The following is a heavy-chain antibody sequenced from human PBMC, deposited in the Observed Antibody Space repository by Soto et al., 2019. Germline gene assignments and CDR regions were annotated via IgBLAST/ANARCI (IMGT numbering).Heavy chain of an antibody. J-gene: IGHJ4*02. V-gene: IGHV3-33*08. D-gene: IGHD6-6*01. CDR2: IWYDGTSK. CDR3: ARDHGVVIIKDH. CDR1: GFTFRNHA. Sequence: QVQLVESGGGVVQPGRSLRLSCAASGFTFRNHAMHWVRQAPGQGLEWVGLIWYDGTSKYYADSVKGRFTISRDNSKNTLYLEMNSLRVEDTAIYSCARDHGVVIIKDHCGQGTLVTVSS.